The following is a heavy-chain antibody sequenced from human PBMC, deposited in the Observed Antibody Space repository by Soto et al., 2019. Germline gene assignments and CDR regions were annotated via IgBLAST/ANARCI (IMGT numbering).Heavy chain of an antibody. CDR2: IYYSGTT. CDR3: ARGHYYYGMDV. V-gene: IGHV4-30-2*01. CDR1: GGSVSSGTYS. Sequence: SETLSLTCTISGGSVSSGTYSWSWVRQPPGKSLEWIGYIYYSGTTYYTPSLKSRLPMSMDRANDHFSLNLTSVTAADTAVYFCARGHYYYGMDVWGQGITVTVSS. J-gene: IGHJ6*02.